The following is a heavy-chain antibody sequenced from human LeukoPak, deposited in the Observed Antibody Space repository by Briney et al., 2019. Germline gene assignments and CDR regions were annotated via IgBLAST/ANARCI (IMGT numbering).Heavy chain of an antibody. D-gene: IGHD6-13*01. CDR1: GYSFTTYW. CDR2: IYPGDSDT. CDR3: ARQGTASRFGYFDY. V-gene: IGHV5-51*01. J-gene: IGHJ4*02. Sequence: GKSLKISCKASGYSFTTYWIGWVRQMPGKGLEWMGIIYPGDSDTRYSPSFQGQVTISADKSISIAYLQWSSLKASDTAIYYCARQGTASRFGYFDYWGQGTLVAVSS.